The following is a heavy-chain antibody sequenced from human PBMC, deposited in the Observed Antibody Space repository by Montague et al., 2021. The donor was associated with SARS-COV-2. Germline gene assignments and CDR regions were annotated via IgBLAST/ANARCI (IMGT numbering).Heavy chain of an antibody. V-gene: IGHV4-59*01. CDR2: IYYTGST. CDR3: ARAQNTCFIANCVNYFDF. J-gene: IGHJ4*02. Sequence: SETLSLTCTVSGGSISTYYWSWIRQPPGTGLEWIGYIYYTGSTKYNPSLKSRVTMSLDRPTNRFSLRLNSVTAADTAMYYCARAQNTCFIANCVNYFDFWGLGAQVTVSS. D-gene: IGHD1-1*01. CDR1: GGSISTYY.